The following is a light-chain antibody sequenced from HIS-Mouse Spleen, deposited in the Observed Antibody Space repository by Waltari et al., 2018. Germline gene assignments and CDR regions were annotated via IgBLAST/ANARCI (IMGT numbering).Light chain of an antibody. V-gene: IGKV1-9*01. Sequence: DIQLTQSPSFLSASVGGRVPITCRASQGISSYLAWYQQKPGKAPKLLIYAASTLQSGVPSRFSGSGSGTEFTLTISSLQPEDFATYYCQQLNSYPPTFGQGTKVEIK. J-gene: IGKJ1*01. CDR3: QQLNSYPPT. CDR1: QGISSY. CDR2: AAS.